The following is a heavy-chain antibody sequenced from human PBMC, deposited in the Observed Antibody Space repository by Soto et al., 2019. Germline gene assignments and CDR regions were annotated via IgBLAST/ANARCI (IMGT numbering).Heavy chain of an antibody. CDR3: ARLGYYDILTGYFPYYFDY. CDR2: IYPGDSDN. Sequence: GESLKISCKGSGYSFTSYWIGWVRQMPGKGLEWMGIIYPGDSDNRDSPSFQGQVTISADKSSSTAYLQWSSLKASDTTMYYCARLGYYDILTGYFPYYFDYWGQGTLVTVSS. V-gene: IGHV5-51*01. J-gene: IGHJ4*02. CDR1: GYSFTSYW. D-gene: IGHD3-9*01.